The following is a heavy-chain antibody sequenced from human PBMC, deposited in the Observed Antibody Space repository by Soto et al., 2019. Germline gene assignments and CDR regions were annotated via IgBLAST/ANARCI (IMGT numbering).Heavy chain of an antibody. CDR3: ARGAASSIWLDY. CDR1: GGSISSHH. D-gene: IGHD6-13*01. CDR2: IHDNGST. J-gene: IGHJ4*02. V-gene: IGHV4-59*11. Sequence: QVQLQESGPGLVKPSETLSLTCTVSGGSISSHHWSWIRQPPGKGPECIGSIHDNGSTTYNTSLKSRVTLTVDTSKHQSTLSMTSVTAADTAVYYCARGAASSIWLDYWGQGILVPVSS.